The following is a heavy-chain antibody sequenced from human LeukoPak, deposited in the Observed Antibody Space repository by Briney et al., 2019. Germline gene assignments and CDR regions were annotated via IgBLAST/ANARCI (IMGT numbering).Heavy chain of an antibody. J-gene: IGHJ4*02. CDR3: AKDWKFYYVSGSFFPDN. V-gene: IGHV3-30-3*01. D-gene: IGHD3-10*01. Sequence: PGRSLTLSCAASGFAFSSYAVHWVRQAPGKGLECVAVISHDGSKKYYADFVKGRFTISRDNSKNTLYLHMNSLIPEDTAVYFCAKDWKFYYVSGSFFPDNWGQGTLVTVSS. CDR2: ISHDGSKK. CDR1: GFAFSSYA.